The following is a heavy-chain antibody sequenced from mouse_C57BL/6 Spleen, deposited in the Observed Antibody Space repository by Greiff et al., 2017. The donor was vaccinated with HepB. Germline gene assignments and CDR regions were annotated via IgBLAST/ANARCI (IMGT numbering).Heavy chain of an antibody. Sequence: EVKVVDSGEGLVKPGGSLKLSCAASGFTFSSYAMSWVRQTPEKRLEWVAYISSGGDYIYYADTVKGRFTISRDNARNTLYLQMSSLKSEDTAMYYCTRDRDGYYDYAMDYWGQGTSVTVSS. V-gene: IGHV5-9-1*02. CDR3: TRDRDGYYDYAMDY. J-gene: IGHJ4*01. D-gene: IGHD2-3*01. CDR1: GFTFSSYA. CDR2: ISSGGDYI.